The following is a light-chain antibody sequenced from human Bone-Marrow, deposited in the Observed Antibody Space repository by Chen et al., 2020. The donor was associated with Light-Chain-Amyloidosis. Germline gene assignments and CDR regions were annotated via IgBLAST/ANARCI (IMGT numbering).Light chain of an antibody. CDR1: DLPTKS. V-gene: IGLV3-25*03. J-gene: IGLJ2*01. CDR2: RDT. CDR3: QSADSSGPYEVI. Sequence: SYELTQPPSVSVSPGQTARITCSGDDLPTKSAYWYQLKPGQAPVLVIHRDTERPSGISERFSGSSSGTTATLTISGVQAEDAADYHCQSADSSGPYEVIFGGGTKLTVL.